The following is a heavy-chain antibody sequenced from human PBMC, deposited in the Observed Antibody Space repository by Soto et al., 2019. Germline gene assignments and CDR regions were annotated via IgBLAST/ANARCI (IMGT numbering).Heavy chain of an antibody. V-gene: IGHV1-69*06. Sequence: ASVKVSCKASGGTFSSYAISWVRQAPGQGLEWMGGIIPIFGTANYAQKFQGRVTITADKSTSTAYMELSSLRSEDTAVYYCARAVGYSSSWYADWFDPWGQGTLATVSS. J-gene: IGHJ5*02. CDR1: GGTFSSYA. CDR3: ARAVGYSSSWYADWFDP. CDR2: IIPIFGTA. D-gene: IGHD6-13*01.